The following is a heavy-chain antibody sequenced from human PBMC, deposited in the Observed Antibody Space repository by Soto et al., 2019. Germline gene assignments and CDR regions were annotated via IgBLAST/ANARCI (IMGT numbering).Heavy chain of an antibody. CDR2: IYFNGNT. D-gene: IGHD3-16*01. J-gene: IGHJ4*02. CDR1: ADSFSKYY. Sequence: SETLSLTCSVSADSFSKYYWTWIRQPPGEGLEWIGYIYFNGNTNYNPSLKGRVTISIDTSKKQFSLNLSSATAADTAVYYCASVTFGGVVLAHWGQGTLVTVSS. CDR3: ASVTFGGVVLAH. V-gene: IGHV4-59*01.